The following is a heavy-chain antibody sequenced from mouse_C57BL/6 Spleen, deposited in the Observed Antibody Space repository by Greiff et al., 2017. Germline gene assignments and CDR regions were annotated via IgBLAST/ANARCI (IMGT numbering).Heavy chain of an antibody. CDR1: GFTFSDYG. Sequence: EVKVVDSGGGLVKPGGSLKLSCAASGFTFSDYGMHWVRQAPEKGLEWVAYISSGSSTIYYADTVKGRFTISRDNAKNTLFLQMTSLRSEDTAMYYCARRAYGSSPGWYFDVWGTGTTVTVSS. V-gene: IGHV5-17*01. J-gene: IGHJ1*03. CDR3: ARRAYGSSPGWYFDV. CDR2: ISSGSSTI. D-gene: IGHD1-1*01.